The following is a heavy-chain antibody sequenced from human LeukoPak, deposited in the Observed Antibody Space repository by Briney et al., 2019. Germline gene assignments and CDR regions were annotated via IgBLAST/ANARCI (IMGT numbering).Heavy chain of an antibody. J-gene: IGHJ5*02. D-gene: IGHD3-9*01. Sequence: GGSLRLSCAASGFIFSSYWMSWVRQAPGKGLEWVANIKQDGSEKYYVDSVKGRFTISRDNAKNSLYLQMNSLRAEDTAVYYCARLLRYFDWGRGTPKNWFDPWGQGTLVTVSS. CDR3: ARLLRYFDWGRGTPKNWFDP. CDR2: IKQDGSEK. V-gene: IGHV3-7*01. CDR1: GFIFSSYW.